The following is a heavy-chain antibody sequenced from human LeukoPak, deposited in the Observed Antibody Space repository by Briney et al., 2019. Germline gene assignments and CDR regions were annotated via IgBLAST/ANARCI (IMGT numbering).Heavy chain of an antibody. V-gene: IGHV4-59*08. D-gene: IGHD3-22*01. CDR2: IYYSGST. Sequence: SEPLSLTCTVSGGSISSYYWSWIRQPPGKGLEWIGYIYYSGSTYYNPSLKSRVTISVDTSKNQFSLKLSSVTAADTAVYYCARPILKIAWFDPWGQGTLVTVSS. CDR3: ARPILKIAWFDP. J-gene: IGHJ5*02. CDR1: GGSISSYY.